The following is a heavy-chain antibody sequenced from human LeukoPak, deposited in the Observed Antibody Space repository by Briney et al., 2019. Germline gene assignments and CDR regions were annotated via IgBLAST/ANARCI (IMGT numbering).Heavy chain of an antibody. CDR2: INPNSGGT. CDR1: GYTFTGYY. V-gene: IGHV1-2*02. D-gene: IGHD6-13*01. CDR3: ARGVFVAAAVSDWFDP. J-gene: IGHJ5*02. Sequence: GASVKVSCKASGYTFTGYYMHWVRQAPGQGLEWMGWINPNSGGTNYAQKFQGRVTMTRDTSISTAYMELSRLRSDDTAVYYCARGVFVAAAVSDWFDPWGQGTLVTVSS.